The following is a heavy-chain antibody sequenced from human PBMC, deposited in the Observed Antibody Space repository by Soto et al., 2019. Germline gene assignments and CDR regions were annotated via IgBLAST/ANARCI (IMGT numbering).Heavy chain of an antibody. V-gene: IGHV1-2*04. J-gene: IGHJ6*02. CDR3: ARDRIAAAGSRIYYYYYGMDV. CDR1: GYTFTGYY. CDR2: INPNSGGT. Sequence: QVQLVQSGAEVKKPGASVKVSCKASGYTFTGYYMHWVRQAPGQGLEWMGWINPNSGGTNYAQKFQGWVTMTRDTSVSTAYMELGRLRSDDTAVYYCARDRIAAAGSRIYYYYYGMDVWGQGTTVTVSS. D-gene: IGHD6-13*01.